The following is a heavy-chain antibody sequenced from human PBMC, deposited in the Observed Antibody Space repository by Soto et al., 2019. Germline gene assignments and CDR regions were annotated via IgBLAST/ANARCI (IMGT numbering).Heavy chain of an antibody. D-gene: IGHD1-1*01. CDR2: ISIRGGDE. J-gene: IGHJ4*02. CDR1: GFNFSSYA. V-gene: IGHV3-30*03. CDR3: ARGTIVARQHLDY. Sequence: QVQLVESGGGVVQPGKSLRLSCAASGFNFSSYAMHWTRQAPIKGLEWVTVISIRGGDEYYAESVRGRFTISRDDSKNTLYLQMDSLRVEDSSVYYCARGTIVARQHLDYWGQGTLVPVSS.